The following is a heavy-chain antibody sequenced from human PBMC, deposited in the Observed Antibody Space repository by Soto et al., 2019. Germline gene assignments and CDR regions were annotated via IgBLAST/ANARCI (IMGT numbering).Heavy chain of an antibody. D-gene: IGHD5-12*01. CDR1: GYSFTAYY. V-gene: IGHV1-2*02. Sequence: ASVKVSCKASGYSFTAYYIHWVRQAPGQGLEWMGWINPNTGGTNYAQKFQGLVTMTRDTSVNTVFLEMSRLTSGDTAVYYCAIDFSGTNTLNFDFWGQGALVTVSS. J-gene: IGHJ4*02. CDR2: INPNTGGT. CDR3: AIDFSGTNTLNFDF.